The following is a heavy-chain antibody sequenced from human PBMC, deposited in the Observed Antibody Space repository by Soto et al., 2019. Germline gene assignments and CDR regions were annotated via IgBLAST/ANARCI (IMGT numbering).Heavy chain of an antibody. CDR1: GYTFTSYA. D-gene: IGHD3-22*01. CDR2: INAGNGNT. Sequence: ASVKVSCKASGYTFTSYAMHWVRQAPGQRLEWMGWINAGNGNTKYSQKFQGRVTITRDTSASTAYMELSSLRSEDTAVYYCARDDQLEYYDRSGYRGARIKTEDYYGMDVWGQGTTVTVSS. J-gene: IGHJ6*02. V-gene: IGHV1-3*01. CDR3: ARDDQLEYYDRSGYRGARIKTEDYYGMDV.